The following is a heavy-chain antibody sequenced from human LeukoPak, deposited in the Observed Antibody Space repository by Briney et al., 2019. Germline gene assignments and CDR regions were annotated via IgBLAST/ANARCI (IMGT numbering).Heavy chain of an antibody. D-gene: IGHD1-1*01. CDR2: ISWNSGSI. J-gene: IGHJ3*02. CDR1: GFTFDDYA. Sequence: GGSLRLSCAASGFTFDDYAMHWVRQAPGKGLEWVSGISWNSGSIGYADSVKGRFTISRDNAKNSLYLQMNSLRAEDTAVYYCARTIGSKNAFDIWGQGTMVTVSS. V-gene: IGHV3-9*01. CDR3: ARTIGSKNAFDI.